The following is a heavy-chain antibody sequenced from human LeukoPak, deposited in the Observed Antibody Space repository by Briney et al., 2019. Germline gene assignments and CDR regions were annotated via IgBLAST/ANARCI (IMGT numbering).Heavy chain of an antibody. CDR3: VRGWPGDFAY. D-gene: IGHD3-10*01. CDR2: IGTYDDT. V-gene: IGHV3-13*01. CDR1: GFTFRSYD. J-gene: IGHJ4*02. Sequence: GGSLRLSCAASGFTFRSYDMHWVRQTTGKGLEWVSSIGTYDDTFYSNSVKGRFTIFRDNAQDSLYLQMNSLRPGDTAVYYCVRGWPGDFAYWGLGTLVTVST.